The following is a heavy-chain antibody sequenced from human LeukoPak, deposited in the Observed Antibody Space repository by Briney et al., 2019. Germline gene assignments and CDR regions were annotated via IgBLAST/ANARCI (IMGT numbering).Heavy chain of an antibody. CDR1: GFAFSSYV. D-gene: IGHD3-22*01. Sequence: GGSLKLSCAASGFAFSSYVMTWVRQTPGKGLEWVASISRSGDSTNYADSVKGRFTISRDNSKNTLSLQMTSLRAEDTAIYYCAKDVYDTSGYYGLMSDHWGRGTLVTVSS. CDR3: AKDVYDTSGYYGLMSDH. V-gene: IGHV3-23*01. J-gene: IGHJ4*02. CDR2: ISRSGDST.